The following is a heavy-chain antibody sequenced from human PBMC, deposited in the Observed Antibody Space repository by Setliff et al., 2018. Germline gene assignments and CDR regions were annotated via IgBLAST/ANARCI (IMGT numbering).Heavy chain of an antibody. V-gene: IGHV4-34*01. CDR1: GESFSGHY. CDR3: ARHKSNGSGSYPSLYMDV. CDR2: IYFNGTT. Sequence: PSETLSLTCAVYGESFSGHYWSWIRQPPGKGLEWIGNIYFNGTTHYNPSLKSRLIISVDAPDNQFSVKLSSVTAADTAVYYCARHKSNGSGSYPSLYMDVWGKGIMVTVS. D-gene: IGHD3-10*01. J-gene: IGHJ6*03.